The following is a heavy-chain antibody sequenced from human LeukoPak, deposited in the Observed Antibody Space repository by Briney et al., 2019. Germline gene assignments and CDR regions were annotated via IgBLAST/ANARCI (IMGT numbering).Heavy chain of an antibody. CDR2: ITSGSSNI. D-gene: IGHD3-10*01. Sequence: GGSLRLSCAASGFTFSSYSMNWVRQAPGEGLEWVSSITSGSSNIYYADSLKGRFSISRDNAKNSLYHQMNSLRVEDTALYYCTSDTFGKYDSWGQGTLATVSS. CDR3: TSDTFGKYDS. J-gene: IGHJ4*02. V-gene: IGHV3-21*06. CDR1: GFTFSSYS.